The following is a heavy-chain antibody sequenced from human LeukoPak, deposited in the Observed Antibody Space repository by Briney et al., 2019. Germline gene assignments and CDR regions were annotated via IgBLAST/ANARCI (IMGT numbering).Heavy chain of an antibody. Sequence: SETLSLTCTVSGGSISSYYWTWIRQPAGKGLEWIGRIYARGTSNYNPSLKSRVTISADKSKNQFSLRLSSVTAADTAVYYCARGLDGYGTFDYWGQGTLVTVSS. CDR3: ARGLDGYGTFDY. J-gene: IGHJ4*02. D-gene: IGHD5-24*01. CDR2: IYARGTS. CDR1: GGSISSYY. V-gene: IGHV4-4*07.